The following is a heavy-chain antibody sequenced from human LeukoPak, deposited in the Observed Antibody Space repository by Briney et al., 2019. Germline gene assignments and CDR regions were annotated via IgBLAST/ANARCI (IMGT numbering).Heavy chain of an antibody. V-gene: IGHV4-59*01. D-gene: IGHD5-18*01. Sequence: SETLSLTCSVSGGFISSYFWTWIRQPPGKGLEWIGFIYYSGSPNYNPSLKSRVTISLDTSKNQFSLKLSSVTTADTAMYYRARGYTYGDNWFDPWGQGTLVTVSS. J-gene: IGHJ5*02. CDR2: IYYSGSP. CDR3: ARGYTYGDNWFDP. CDR1: GGFISSYF.